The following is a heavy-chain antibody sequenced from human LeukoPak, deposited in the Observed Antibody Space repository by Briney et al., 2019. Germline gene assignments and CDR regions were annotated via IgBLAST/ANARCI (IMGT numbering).Heavy chain of an antibody. V-gene: IGHV3-23*01. CDR2: VSGSGDTT. Sequence: HPGGSLRLSCAASGFTFSSYAMTWVRQAPGKGLEWDSAVSGSGDTTYYADSVKGRFTISRDNSKSTLYLQVNSLRADDTALYYCAKVATSTSGPFDYWGQGTLVTVSS. D-gene: IGHD1-26*01. CDR3: AKVATSTSGPFDY. J-gene: IGHJ4*02. CDR1: GFTFSSYA.